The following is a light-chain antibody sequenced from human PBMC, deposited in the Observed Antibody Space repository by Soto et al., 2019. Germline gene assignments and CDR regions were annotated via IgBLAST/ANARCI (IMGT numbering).Light chain of an antibody. CDR3: QQSYSTLWT. V-gene: IGKV1-39*01. Sequence: DIQMTQSPSYLSASVGDRVTITCQASQDINNFLNWYQQKKGKAPKLMIYAASSLQSGVPSRFSGSGSGTDLTLTISSLQPEDVATYYCQQSYSTLWTFGQGTKVDIK. J-gene: IGKJ1*01. CDR2: AAS. CDR1: QDINNF.